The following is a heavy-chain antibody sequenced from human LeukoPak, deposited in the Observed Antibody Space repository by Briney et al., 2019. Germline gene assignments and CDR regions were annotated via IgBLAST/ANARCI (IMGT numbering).Heavy chain of an antibody. V-gene: IGHV3-7*01. CDR1: GFTFSRYY. CDR2: IKQDGSEK. CDR3: VRWIASGSGIYWYFDV. J-gene: IGHJ2*01. D-gene: IGHD6-13*01. Sequence: GGSLRLSCAASGFTFSRYYMTWVRQAPGKGLEWVASIKQDGSEKFYVDSVKGRFTISRDNAKNSLFLQMNSLRAEDTAVYYCVRWIASGSGIYWYFDVWGRGTLVTVSS.